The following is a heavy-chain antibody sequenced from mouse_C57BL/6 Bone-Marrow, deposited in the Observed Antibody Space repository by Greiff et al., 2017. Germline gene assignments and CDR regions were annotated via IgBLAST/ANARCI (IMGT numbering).Heavy chain of an antibody. CDR1: GYTFTSYG. J-gene: IGHJ2*01. Sequence: VQLQQSGAELARPGASVKLSCKASGYTFTSYGISWVKQRPGQGLEWIGVIYPRSGNTYYNEKFKGKATLTADKSSSTAYMELRSLTSEDAAVYFCARGSRYYFDYWGQGTTLTVSS. CDR2: IYPRSGNT. CDR3: ARGSRYYFDY. D-gene: IGHD1-1*01. V-gene: IGHV1-81*01.